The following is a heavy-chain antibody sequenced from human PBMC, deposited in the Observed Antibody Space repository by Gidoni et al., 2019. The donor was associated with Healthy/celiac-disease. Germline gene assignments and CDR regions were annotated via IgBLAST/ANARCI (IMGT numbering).Heavy chain of an antibody. Sequence: EVQLLASGGVLILPGGSRRLSSAASGSTFSSYAMSWVRQAPGKGLEWVSAISGSGGSTYYADSVTGRFTISSDNSKTTLYLPMNSLRAEDTAVYSSAKVATDYYYYFFMDVWGKGTTVPVSS. V-gene: IGHV3-23*01. D-gene: IGHD1-26*01. CDR2: ISGSGGST. J-gene: IGHJ6*03. CDR1: GSTFSSYA. CDR3: AKVATDYYYYFFMDV.